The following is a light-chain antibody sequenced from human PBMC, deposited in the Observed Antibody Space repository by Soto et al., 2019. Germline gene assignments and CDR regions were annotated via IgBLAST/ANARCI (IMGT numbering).Light chain of an antibody. J-gene: IGKJ5*01. V-gene: IGKV3-11*01. CDR1: QSIASH. CDR2: DAS. Sequence: EIVLTQSPVTLSLSPGEGATVSWRASQSIASHLAWYQQKPGQAPRLLIHDASSRATGIPARFSGSGSGTDFTLTISSLEPEDFAVYYCQQRNNWPPSITFGPGTRLEIK. CDR3: QQRNNWPPSIT.